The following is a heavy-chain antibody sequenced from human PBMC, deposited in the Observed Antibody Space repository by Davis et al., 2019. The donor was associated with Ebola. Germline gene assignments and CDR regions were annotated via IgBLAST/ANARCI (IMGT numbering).Heavy chain of an antibody. CDR1: RYTFTSYY. J-gene: IGHJ5*02. D-gene: IGHD1-7*01. V-gene: IGHV1-46*01. Sequence: ASVKVSCKASRYTFTSYYMHWVRQAPGQGLEWTGIINPSGGSTSYAQKFQGRVTMTRDTSTSTVYMELSSLRSEDTAVYYCARDRLELLLLGNWFDPWGQGTLVTVSS. CDR2: INPSGGST. CDR3: ARDRLELLLLGNWFDP.